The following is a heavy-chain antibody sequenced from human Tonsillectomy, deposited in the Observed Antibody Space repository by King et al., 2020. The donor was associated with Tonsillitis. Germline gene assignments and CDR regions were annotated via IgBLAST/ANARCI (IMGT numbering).Heavy chain of an antibody. CDR1: GDSISSGGYS. Sequence: QLQESGSGLVKPSQTLSLTCGVSGDSISSGGYSWSWIRQPPGKGLEWIGYIYPSGSTYYNPSLKSRVTISVDRSKNQFSLKLSSVTAADTAVYYCARGVPTLYYFDYWGQGTLVPVSS. J-gene: IGHJ4*02. V-gene: IGHV4-30-2*01. CDR3: ARGVPTLYYFDY. CDR2: IYPSGST. D-gene: IGHD3-10*01.